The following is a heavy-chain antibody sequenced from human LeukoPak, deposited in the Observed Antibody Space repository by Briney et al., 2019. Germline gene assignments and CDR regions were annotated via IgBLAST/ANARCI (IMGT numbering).Heavy chain of an antibody. V-gene: IGHV1-69*05. D-gene: IGHD5-12*01. CDR3: ARSGGAAFDI. Sequence: SVKVSCKASGGTFSSHAISWVRQAPGQGLEWMGRIIPVFGTAKSAQKFQGRVTITTDESTSTAYMELSSLTSEDTAVYYCARSGGAAFDIWGQGTMVIVSS. CDR1: GGTFSSHA. CDR2: IIPVFGTA. J-gene: IGHJ3*02.